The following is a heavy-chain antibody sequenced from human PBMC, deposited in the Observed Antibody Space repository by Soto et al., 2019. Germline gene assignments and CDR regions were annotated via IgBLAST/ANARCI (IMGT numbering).Heavy chain of an antibody. CDR3: ARGLYGDY. D-gene: IGHD3-16*01. CDR1: GYTFTTYS. Sequence: QVQLVQSVPDVKKPGASVKVSCKASGYTFTTYSFSWVRQAPGQGLEWVGWISTYNGDTNYAQRLQGRVTMTTDTSTSTADMELRSQRSDDPAVYYCARGLYGDYWGQGTLVTVSS. V-gene: IGHV1-18*01. J-gene: IGHJ4*02. CDR2: ISTYNGDT.